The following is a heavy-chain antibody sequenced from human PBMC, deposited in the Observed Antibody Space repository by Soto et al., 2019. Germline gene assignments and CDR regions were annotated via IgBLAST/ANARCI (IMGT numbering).Heavy chain of an antibody. CDR3: ARDHNYYDSSGLGSAFDI. CDR2: IIPILGIA. D-gene: IGHD3-22*01. Sequence: SVKVSCKASGYTFTSYAMHWVRQAPGQGLEWMGRIIPILGIANYAQKFQGRVTITADKSTSTAYMELSSLRSEDTAVYYCARDHNYYDSSGLGSAFDIWGQGTMVTVSS. J-gene: IGHJ3*02. V-gene: IGHV1-69*04. CDR1: GYTFTSYA.